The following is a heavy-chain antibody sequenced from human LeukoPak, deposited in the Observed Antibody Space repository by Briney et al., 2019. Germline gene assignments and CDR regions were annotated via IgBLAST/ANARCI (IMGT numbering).Heavy chain of an antibody. V-gene: IGHV1-8*01. CDR1: GYTFTSYD. Sequence: ASVKVSCKASGYTFTSYDINWVRQATGQGLEWMGWMNPKSGNTGYAQKFQGRVTMTRNTSISTAYMELSSLRSEDTAVYYCARDGRAAAGTDWFDPWGQRTLVTVSS. CDR3: ARDGRAAAGTDWFDP. J-gene: IGHJ5*02. CDR2: MNPKSGNT. D-gene: IGHD6-13*01.